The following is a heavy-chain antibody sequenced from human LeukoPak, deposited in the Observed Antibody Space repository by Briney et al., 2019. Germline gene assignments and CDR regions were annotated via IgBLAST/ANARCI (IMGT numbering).Heavy chain of an antibody. J-gene: IGHJ6*02. CDR1: GFTFSSYT. CDR3: ARDPTPRYCSGGSCYTHYGMDV. CDR2: ISSSSSYI. V-gene: IGHV3-21*01. Sequence: GGSLRLSCAASGFTFSSYTMNWVRQAPGKGLEWVSSISSSSSYIYYADSVKGRLTISRDNAKSSLYLQMNSLRAEDTAVYYCARDPTPRYCSGGSCYTHYGMDVWGQGTTVTVSS. D-gene: IGHD2-15*01.